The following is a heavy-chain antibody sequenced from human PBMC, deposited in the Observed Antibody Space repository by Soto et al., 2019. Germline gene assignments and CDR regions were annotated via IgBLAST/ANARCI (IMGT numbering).Heavy chain of an antibody. Sequence: EVQLLESGGGLVQPGGSLRLSCAASGFTFSSYAMSWVRQAPGKGLEWVSAISGSGGSTYYADSVKGRFTISRDNSKNTLNLQMNGLRAEDTAVYYCAKDPGGYYDSSGYFDYWGQGTLVTVSS. V-gene: IGHV3-23*01. CDR2: ISGSGGST. D-gene: IGHD3-22*01. CDR1: GFTFSSYA. J-gene: IGHJ4*02. CDR3: AKDPGGYYDSSGYFDY.